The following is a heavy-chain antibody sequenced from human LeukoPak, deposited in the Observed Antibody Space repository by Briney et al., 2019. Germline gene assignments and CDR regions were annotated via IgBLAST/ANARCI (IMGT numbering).Heavy chain of an antibody. CDR3: ARDYFESSDYPHTYYYYYMDV. J-gene: IGHJ6*03. D-gene: IGHD3-22*01. V-gene: IGHV3-21*01. CDR1: GFTFSRYS. CDR2: ISSTSTFI. Sequence: GGSLRLSCAASGFTFSRYSMNWVRQAPGKGLEWVASISSTSTFIYSADSVKGRFTISRDTAKNSLFLQMNSLRAEDTAIYYCARDYFESSDYPHTYYYYYMDVWGKGTTVTVSS.